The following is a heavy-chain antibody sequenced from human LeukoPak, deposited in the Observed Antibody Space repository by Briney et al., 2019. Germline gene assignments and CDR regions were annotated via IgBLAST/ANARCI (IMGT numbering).Heavy chain of an antibody. CDR3: ATSPLLHYYDRSGQFDY. V-gene: IGHV1-24*01. Sequence: ASVKVSCKVSGYTLTELSMHWVRQAPGKGLEWMGGFDPEDGETIYAQKFQGRVTMTEDTSTDTAYMELSSLRSEGTAVYYCATSPLLHYYDRSGQFDYWGQGTLVTVSS. J-gene: IGHJ4*02. CDR2: FDPEDGET. CDR1: GYTLTELS. D-gene: IGHD3-22*01.